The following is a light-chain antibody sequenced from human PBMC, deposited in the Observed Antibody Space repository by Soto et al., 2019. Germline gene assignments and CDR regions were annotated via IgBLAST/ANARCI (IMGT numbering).Light chain of an antibody. Sequence: DIQITQSPASLCSSILDIVTITCRVSQSISSYLNWYQQKPGKAPKLLIYAASSLQSGVPSRFSGSGSGTDFTLTISSLQPEDFATYYCQQSYSTPLLTFGGGTKVDIK. CDR1: QSISSY. CDR2: AAS. J-gene: IGKJ4*01. CDR3: QQSYSTPLLT. V-gene: IGKV1-39*01.